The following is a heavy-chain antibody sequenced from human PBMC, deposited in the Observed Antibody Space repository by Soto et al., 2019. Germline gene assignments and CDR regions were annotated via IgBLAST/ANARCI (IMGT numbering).Heavy chain of an antibody. V-gene: IGHV1-69*08. Sequence: QVQLVQSGVEVKKPGSSVKVSCKASGGTFSSYTISWVRQAPGQGLEWMGRIIPILGIANYAQKFQGRVTITADKSTSTAYMELSSLRSEDTAVYYCARDSRGVDTVPVDCWGQGTLVTVSS. D-gene: IGHD5-18*01. J-gene: IGHJ4*02. CDR2: IIPILGIA. CDR1: GGTFSSYT. CDR3: ARDSRGVDTVPVDC.